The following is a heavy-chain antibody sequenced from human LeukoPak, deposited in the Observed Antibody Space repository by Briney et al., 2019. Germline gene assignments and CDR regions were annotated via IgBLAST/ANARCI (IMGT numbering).Heavy chain of an antibody. Sequence: ASVKVSCKASGYTFTSYGISWVRQAPGQGLEWMGWISAYNGNTNYAQKLQGRVTMTTDTSTSTAYMELRSLRSEDTAVYYCAADIQDIVVVPAAYWGQGTLVTVSS. J-gene: IGHJ4*02. CDR3: AADIQDIVVVPAAY. D-gene: IGHD2-2*01. V-gene: IGHV1-18*01. CDR2: ISAYNGNT. CDR1: GYTFTSYG.